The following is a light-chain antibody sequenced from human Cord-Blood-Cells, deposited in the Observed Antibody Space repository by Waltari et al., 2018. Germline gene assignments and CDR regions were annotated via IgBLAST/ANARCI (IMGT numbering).Light chain of an antibody. CDR1: QSVSSY. CDR3: QQRSNWLT. V-gene: IGKV3-11*01. Sequence: EIVLTQSPATLSLSPGERATLPCRASQSVSSYLACYQQKPGQAPRLLIYDASNGATGIPASCSGSGSGTDFTIISSRVEHEVVVVYCYQQRSNWLTFGGGTKVEIK. CDR2: DAS. J-gene: IGKJ4*01.